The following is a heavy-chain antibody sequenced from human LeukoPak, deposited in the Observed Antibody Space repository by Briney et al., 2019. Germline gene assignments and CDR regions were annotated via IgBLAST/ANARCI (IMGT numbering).Heavy chain of an antibody. CDR3: ARHRSDTGGKKGVNWFDP. CDR2: IYFGGTT. CDR1: GGSIKNYY. J-gene: IGHJ5*02. V-gene: IGHV4-59*01. D-gene: IGHD4-23*01. Sequence: SETLSLTCSVSGGSIKNYYWSWIRQPPGKGLEWLGNIYFGGTTDYNSSLKSRLTISVDTFKNQLSLNLQSVTAADTAAYYCARHRSDTGGKKGVNWFDPWGQGTLVTVSS.